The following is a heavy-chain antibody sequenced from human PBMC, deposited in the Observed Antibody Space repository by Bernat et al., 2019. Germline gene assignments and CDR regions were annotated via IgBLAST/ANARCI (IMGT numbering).Heavy chain of an antibody. V-gene: IGHV4-39*02. CDR1: GGSISSSSYY. CDR2: IYYSGTT. D-gene: IGHD2-15*01. J-gene: IGHJ4*02. CDR3: AREGRSGGSDY. Sequence: QLQLQESGPGLLKASETLSLTCIVSGGSISSSSYYWGWIRQPPGKGLEWIGSIYYSGTTYYNPSLKSRVTISVDTSRNQFSLKLSSVTAADTAVYYCAREGRSGGSDYWGQGTLVTVSS.